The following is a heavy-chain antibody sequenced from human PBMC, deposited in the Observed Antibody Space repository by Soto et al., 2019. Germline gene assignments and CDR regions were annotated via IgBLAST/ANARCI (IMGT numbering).Heavy chain of an antibody. CDR3: AKAVSGVFDY. CDR2: ISYDGSNK. V-gene: IGHV3-30*18. D-gene: IGHD1-26*01. J-gene: IGHJ4*02. Sequence: QVQLVESGGGVVQPGRSLRLSCAASGFTFSSYGMHWVRQAPGKGLEWVAVISYDGSNKYYADSVKGRFTISRDNSKNTLYLQMNSLIAEDTAVYYCAKAVSGVFDYWGQGTLVTVSS. CDR1: GFTFSSYG.